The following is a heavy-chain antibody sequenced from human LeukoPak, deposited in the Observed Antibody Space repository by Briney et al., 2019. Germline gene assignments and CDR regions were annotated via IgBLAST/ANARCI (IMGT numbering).Heavy chain of an antibody. CDR1: GGSFSGYY. Sequence: SETLSLTCAVYGGSFSGYYWSWIRQPPGKGLEWIGEINRSGTTNYNPSLKSRVTISVDTSKNQFSLELSSVTAADTAVYYCARVAFGLYVMDVWGQGTTVTVSS. J-gene: IGHJ6*02. CDR2: INRSGTT. D-gene: IGHD3/OR15-3a*01. CDR3: ARVAFGLYVMDV. V-gene: IGHV4-34*01.